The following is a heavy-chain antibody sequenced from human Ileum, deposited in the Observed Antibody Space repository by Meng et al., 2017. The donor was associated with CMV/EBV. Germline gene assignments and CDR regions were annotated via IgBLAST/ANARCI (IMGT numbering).Heavy chain of an antibody. D-gene: IGHD5-18*01. J-gene: IGHJ3*02. CDR2: ISSNGSTI. Sequence: ACGSTCSGYYMSWIRRDPTEKLEWVSYISSNGSTIYYTDSVKGRVTISMDNAKNSLYLQMSSLSAADTAVYYCARAVQLGTDAFDNWGQGTMVTVSS. CDR1: GSTCSGYY. CDR3: ARAVQLGTDAFDN. V-gene: IGHV3-11*04.